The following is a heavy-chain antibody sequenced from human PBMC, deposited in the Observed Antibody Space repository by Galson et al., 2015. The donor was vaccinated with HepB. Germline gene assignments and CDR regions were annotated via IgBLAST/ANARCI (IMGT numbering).Heavy chain of an antibody. J-gene: IGHJ4*02. Sequence: SVKVSCKVSGYTLTELSMHWVRQAPGKGLEWMGWINPNSGGTNYAQKFQGWVTMTRDTSISTAYMELSRLRSDDTAVYYCARVQNSYGHGYFDYWGQGTLVTVSS. CDR3: ARVQNSYGHGYFDY. V-gene: IGHV1-2*04. CDR2: INPNSGGT. D-gene: IGHD5-18*01. CDR1: GYTLTELS.